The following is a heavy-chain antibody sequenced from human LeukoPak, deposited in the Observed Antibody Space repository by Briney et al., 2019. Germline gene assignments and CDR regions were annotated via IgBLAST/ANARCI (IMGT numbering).Heavy chain of an antibody. CDR3: ARDKIVVVPAAMSSFDY. CDR2: ISSSGSTI. Sequence: PGGSLRLSCAASGFTFSDYYMSRIRQAPGKGLEWVSYISSSGSTIYYADSVKGRFTISRDNAKNSLYLQMNSLRAEDTAVYYCARDKIVVVPAAMSSFDYWGQGTLVTVSS. CDR1: GFTFSDYY. J-gene: IGHJ4*02. V-gene: IGHV3-11*04. D-gene: IGHD2-2*01.